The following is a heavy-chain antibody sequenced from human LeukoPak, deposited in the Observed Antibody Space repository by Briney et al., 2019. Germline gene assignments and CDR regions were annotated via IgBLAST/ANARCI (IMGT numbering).Heavy chain of an antibody. CDR3: ARHLGAIRGGFDS. Sequence: SETLSLTCTVSGGSISNYYWSWVRQPPGKGLEWIGYIYYSGNTNYNPSLKSRVTISVDTSKNQFSLKLNSVTAADTAVYYCARHLGAIRGGFDSWGQGTLVTVSS. CDR1: GGSISNYY. J-gene: IGHJ4*02. D-gene: IGHD1-26*01. CDR2: IYYSGNT. V-gene: IGHV4-59*01.